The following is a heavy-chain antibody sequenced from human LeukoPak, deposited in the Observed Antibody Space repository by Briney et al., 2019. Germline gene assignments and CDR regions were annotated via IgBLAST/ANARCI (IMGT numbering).Heavy chain of an antibody. J-gene: IGHJ4*02. D-gene: IGHD3-10*01. Sequence: NPSETLSLTCTVSGGSISSYYWSWIRQPPGRGLEWIGEISHSGSTNYNPSLKGRVTISLYTSKNQFSLNLTSVTAADTAVYYCARSSGRGYWGQGTLVTVSS. CDR2: ISHSGST. CDR1: GGSISSYY. CDR3: ARSSGRGY. V-gene: IGHV4-34*01.